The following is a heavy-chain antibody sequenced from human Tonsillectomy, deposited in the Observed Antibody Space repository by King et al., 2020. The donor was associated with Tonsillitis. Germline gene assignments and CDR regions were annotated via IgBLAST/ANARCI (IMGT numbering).Heavy chain of an antibody. V-gene: IGHV3-64D*06. J-gene: IGHJ4*02. CDR3: VKAHHPLRSPCYY. CDR2: ISSNGGST. D-gene: IGHD1-14*01. Sequence: VQLVESGGGLVQPGGSLRLSCSASGFTFSSYAMHWVRQAPGKGLEYVSVISSNGGSTYYADSVKGRFTISRDNSKNTLYLQMSSLRAEDTTVYYCVKAHHPLRSPCYYWGQGTLVTLSS. CDR1: GFTFSSYA.